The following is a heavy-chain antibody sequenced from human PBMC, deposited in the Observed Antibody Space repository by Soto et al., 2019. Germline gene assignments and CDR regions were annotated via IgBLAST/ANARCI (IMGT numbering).Heavy chain of an antibody. V-gene: IGHV3-30-3*01. J-gene: IGHJ4*02. CDR1: GFTFSSYA. Sequence: GGSLRLSCAASGFTFSSYAMHWVRQAPGKGLEWVAVISYDGSNKYYADSVKGRFTISRENSKNTLYLQMNSLRAEDTAVYYCARDRYCSGGSCLTFDYWGQGTLVTVSS. CDR2: ISYDGSNK. CDR3: ARDRYCSGGSCLTFDY. D-gene: IGHD2-15*01.